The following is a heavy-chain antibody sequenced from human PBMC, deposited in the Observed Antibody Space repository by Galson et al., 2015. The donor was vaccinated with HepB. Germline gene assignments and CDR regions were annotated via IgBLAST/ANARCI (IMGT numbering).Heavy chain of an antibody. V-gene: IGHV1-2*04. CDR1: GYTFTGHY. CDR3: ARDLRYCSGGSCATGRYGMDV. D-gene: IGHD2-15*01. CDR2: INPNSGGT. Sequence: SVKVSCKASGYTFTGHYMHWVRQAPGQGLEWMGWINPNSGGTNYAQKFQGWVTMTRDTSISTAYMELSRLRSDDTAVYYCARDLRYCSGGSCATGRYGMDVWGQGTTVTVSS. J-gene: IGHJ6*02.